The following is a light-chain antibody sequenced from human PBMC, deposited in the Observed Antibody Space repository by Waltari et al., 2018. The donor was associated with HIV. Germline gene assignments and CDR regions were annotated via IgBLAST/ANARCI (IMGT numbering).Light chain of an antibody. Sequence: QSVLTQPPSASGTPGQRVTISCSGSSSNIGSNYVYWYQQLPGTAPKLLIYRNNLWPSWVPDRFSGSNSGTSASLAISGLRSEDEADYYCAAWDDSLSGLVFGGGTKLTVL. J-gene: IGLJ3*02. V-gene: IGLV1-47*01. CDR1: SSNIGSNY. CDR3: AAWDDSLSGLV. CDR2: RNN.